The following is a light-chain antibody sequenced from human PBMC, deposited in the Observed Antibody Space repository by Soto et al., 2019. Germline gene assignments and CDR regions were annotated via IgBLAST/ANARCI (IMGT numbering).Light chain of an antibody. CDR3: QQSYSIPWT. CDR1: QGISSY. Sequence: AIRMTQSPSSFSASPGDRVTITCRASQGISSYLAWYQQKPGKAPKLLMYAASTLQSGVPSRFSGSGSGTDFTLTISSLHPEDFATYYCQQSYSIPWTFGQGTKVDI. CDR2: AAS. J-gene: IGKJ1*01. V-gene: IGKV1-8*01.